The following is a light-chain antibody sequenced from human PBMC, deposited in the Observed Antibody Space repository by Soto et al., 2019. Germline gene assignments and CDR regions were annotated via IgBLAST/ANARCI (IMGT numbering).Light chain of an antibody. CDR3: SSYTSSSLGYV. V-gene: IGLV2-14*01. J-gene: IGLJ1*01. CDR2: EVS. CDR1: SSDVGGYNY. Sequence: QSALTQPASVSGSPGQSITISCTGTSSDVGGYNYVSWYQQHPGKAPKLMIYEVSNRPSGVSNRFSGSKSGNTASLTISGLQAEAEADYYCSSYTSSSLGYVFGTGTKLTVL.